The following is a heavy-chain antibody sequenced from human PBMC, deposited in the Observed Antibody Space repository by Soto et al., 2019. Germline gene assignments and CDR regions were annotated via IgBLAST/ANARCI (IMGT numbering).Heavy chain of an antibody. J-gene: IGHJ4*02. V-gene: IGHV1-8*01. Sequence: QVQLAQSGAEMRTPGASVKVSCKASGYTFTRYDINWVRQATGQGPEWMGWMNPDSGNTGYVQKFQGRVTMTRNTAISTAYMELSSLRSEDTAVYYCARSVGGSNVNFDYWGQGTLVTVSS. CDR1: GYTFTRYD. D-gene: IGHD3-10*01. CDR3: ARSVGGSNVNFDY. CDR2: MNPDSGNT.